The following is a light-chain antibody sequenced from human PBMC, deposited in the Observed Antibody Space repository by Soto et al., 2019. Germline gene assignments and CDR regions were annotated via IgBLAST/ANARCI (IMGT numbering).Light chain of an antibody. CDR1: QSVSSN. Sequence: IVFTPSPATLSSFAGDRPTLSYGASQSVSSNLAWYQQKPGQAPRLLIYGASTRATGIPARFSGSGSGTEFTLTISSLQSEDFAVYYCQQYNNWPPITFGQGTLLEIK. J-gene: IGKJ5*01. CDR2: GAS. V-gene: IGKV3-15*01. CDR3: QQYNNWPPIT.